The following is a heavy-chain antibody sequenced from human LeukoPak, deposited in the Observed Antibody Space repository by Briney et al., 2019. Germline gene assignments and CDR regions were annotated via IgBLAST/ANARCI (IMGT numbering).Heavy chain of an antibody. J-gene: IGHJ4*02. Sequence: TGGSLRLSCAASGFTFSSYEMNWVRQAPGKGLEWVSYISSSGSTIYYADSVKGRFTISRDNSKNTLYLQMNSLRTDDTAVYYCARESPACGEDCYFDYWGQGTLVTVSS. D-gene: IGHD2-21*02. CDR3: ARESPACGEDCYFDY. V-gene: IGHV3-48*03. CDR2: ISSSGSTI. CDR1: GFTFSSYE.